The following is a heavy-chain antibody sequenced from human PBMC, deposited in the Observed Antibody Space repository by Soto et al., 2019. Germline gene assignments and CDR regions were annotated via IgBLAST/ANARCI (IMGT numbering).Heavy chain of an antibody. CDR3: ARNSYISGDDDSYYFDY. Sequence: VSVKVSCKASGYTFTRYAMHWVRQAPGQRPEWMGWINPGNGDTKYSEKLQGRVTFIRDTSATTIYMELSSLRSEDTALYYCARNSYISGDDDSYYFDYWGQGTPVTVSS. CDR2: INPGNGDT. CDR1: GYTFTRYA. V-gene: IGHV1-3*01. D-gene: IGHD2-21*02. J-gene: IGHJ4*02.